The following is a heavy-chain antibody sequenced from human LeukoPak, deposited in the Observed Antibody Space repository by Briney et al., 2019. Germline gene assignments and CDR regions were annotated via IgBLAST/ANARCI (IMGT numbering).Heavy chain of an antibody. Sequence: PGGSLRLSCAASGCTFSTYSMNWVRQAPGNGLEWVSYISSSSVAIYYADSVKGRFTISRDNAKNALYLQMNSLRADDTAVYYCARGGLSSAASFDYWGQGTLVTVSS. V-gene: IGHV3-48*01. CDR2: ISSSSVAI. J-gene: IGHJ4*02. D-gene: IGHD6-19*01. CDR3: ARGGLSSAASFDY. CDR1: GCTFSTYS.